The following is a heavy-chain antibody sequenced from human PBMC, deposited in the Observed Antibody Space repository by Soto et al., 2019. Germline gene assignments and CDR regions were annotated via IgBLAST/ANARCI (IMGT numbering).Heavy chain of an antibody. D-gene: IGHD6-19*01. J-gene: IGHJ5*01. V-gene: IGHV3-23*01. CDR2: VSGGSGTST. Sequence: GGSLRLSCAASGFSFSTYAMSWVRQAPGKGLEWVSGVSGGSGTSTYYADSVKGRFTISRDNSENTLYLQMNSLRAEDTAVYYFARVGSGWFNWFDSWGRGTLVTVSS. CDR1: GFSFSTYA. CDR3: ARVGSGWFNWFDS.